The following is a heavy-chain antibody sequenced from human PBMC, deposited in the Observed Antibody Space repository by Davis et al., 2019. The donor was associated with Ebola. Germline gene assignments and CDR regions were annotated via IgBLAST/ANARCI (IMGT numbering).Heavy chain of an antibody. V-gene: IGHV1-2*06. Sequence: SVPVSRKPSRYTFTGHYMHRLRHAPGHALEWMGRVNPNRGSTNDAQKFQGRVTMTRDTSISTAYMELSRLRSDDTAVYYCARDYEIWGQGTLVTVSS. CDR3: ARDYEI. D-gene: IGHD3-3*01. CDR2: VNPNRGST. CDR1: RYTFTGHY. J-gene: IGHJ4*02.